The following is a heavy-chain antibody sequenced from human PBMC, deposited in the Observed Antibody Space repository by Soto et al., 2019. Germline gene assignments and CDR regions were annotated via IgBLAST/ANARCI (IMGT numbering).Heavy chain of an antibody. D-gene: IGHD1-26*01. CDR2: MNPNSGNT. V-gene: IGHV1-8*01. Sequence: QVQLVQSGAEVKKPGASVKVSCKASGYTFTSYDINWVRQATGQGLEWMGWMNPNSGNTGYAQKFQGRVTMTRNTSISTAYMELSSLRSEDTAVYTCTGPASGSHYRGCEVGGQGTLVTVSS. CDR3: TGPASGSHYRGCEV. J-gene: IGHJ4*02. CDR1: GYTFTSYD.